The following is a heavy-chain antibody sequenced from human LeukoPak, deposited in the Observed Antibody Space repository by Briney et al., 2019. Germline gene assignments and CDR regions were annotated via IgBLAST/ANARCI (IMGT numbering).Heavy chain of an antibody. V-gene: IGHV3-33*01. J-gene: IGHJ4*02. CDR2: IWYDGSNK. CDR3: ARGVDIVARDYFDY. D-gene: IGHD5-12*01. CDR1: GFTFSSYG. Sequence: GGSLRLSCAASGFTFSSYGMHWVRQAPGKGLEWVAVIWYDGSNKYYADSVKGRFTISRDNSKNTLYLQMNSLRAEDTAVYYCARGVDIVARDYFDYWGQGTLVTVSS.